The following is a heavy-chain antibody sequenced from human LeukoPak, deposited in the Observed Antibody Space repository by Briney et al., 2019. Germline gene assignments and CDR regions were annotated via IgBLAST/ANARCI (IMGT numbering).Heavy chain of an antibody. V-gene: IGHV4-59*01. Sequence: SETLSLTCTVSGGSINSYYWTWIRQPPGKGRDWIGYISYSGATSYNPSLKSRVTISEDTSKNQFYLRLSSMTAADTAIYYCAAGGYYGSGAFHIWGLGTMVTVSS. CDR1: GGSINSYY. D-gene: IGHD3-10*01. J-gene: IGHJ3*02. CDR3: AAGGYYGSGAFHI. CDR2: ISYSGAT.